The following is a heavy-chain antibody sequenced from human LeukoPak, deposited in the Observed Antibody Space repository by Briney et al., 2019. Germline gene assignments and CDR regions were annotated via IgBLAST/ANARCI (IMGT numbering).Heavy chain of an antibody. CDR3: ARDSQPDYYDSSGYRDAFDI. V-gene: IGHV3-21*01. CDR1: GFTFSSYS. Sequence: GSLRLSCAASGFTFSSYSMNWVRQAPGKGLEWVSSIISSSSYIYYADSVKGRFTISRDNAKTSLYLKMNSLRAEDTAVYYCARDSQPDYYDSSGYRDAFDIWGQGTMVTVSS. J-gene: IGHJ3*02. D-gene: IGHD3-22*01. CDR2: IISSSSYI.